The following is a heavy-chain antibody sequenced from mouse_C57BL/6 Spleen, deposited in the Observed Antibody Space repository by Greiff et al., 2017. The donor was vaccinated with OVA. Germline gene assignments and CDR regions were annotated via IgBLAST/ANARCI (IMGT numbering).Heavy chain of an antibody. Sequence: EVQLQQSGPELVKPGASVKIPCKASGYTFTDYNMDWVKQSHGKSLEWIGDINTNNGGNIYNQKFKGKATLTVDKSYSTDYMELRSLTSEDTAVYYCARDTYPIGTVVATIDYAMDYWGQGTSVTVSS. CDR2: INTNNGGN. J-gene: IGHJ4*01. D-gene: IGHD1-1*01. CDR1: GYTFTDYN. V-gene: IGHV1-18*01. CDR3: ARDTYPIGTVVATIDYAMDY.